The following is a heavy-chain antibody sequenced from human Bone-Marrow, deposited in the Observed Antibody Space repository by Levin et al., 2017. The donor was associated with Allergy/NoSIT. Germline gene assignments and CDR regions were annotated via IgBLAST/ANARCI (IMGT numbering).Heavy chain of an antibody. CDR3: ARGGGGYDFPTDY. CDR1: GYTFTAYG. V-gene: IGHV1-18*01. Sequence: GGSLRLSCKASGYTFTAYGLSWVRQAPGQGLEWMGWIGVYNGNTSYAQKFQGRVTMTTDPSTSTAYMELRSLRSDDTAVYYCARGGGGYDFPTDYWGQGTLVTVSS. CDR2: IGVYNGNT. D-gene: IGHD5-12*01. J-gene: IGHJ4*02.